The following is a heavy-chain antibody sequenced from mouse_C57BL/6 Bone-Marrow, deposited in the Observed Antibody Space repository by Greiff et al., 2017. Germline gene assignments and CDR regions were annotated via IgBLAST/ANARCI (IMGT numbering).Heavy chain of an antibody. J-gene: IGHJ1*03. CDR2: IYPGSGST. V-gene: IGHV1-55*01. CDR1: GYTFTSYW. CDR3: ARPSYINYWYFDV. D-gene: IGHD2-5*01. Sequence: QVQLKQPGAELVKPGASVKMSCKASGYTFTSYWITWVKQRPGQGLEWIGGIYPGSGSTNYNEKFKSKATLTVDTSASTAYMQLSSLTSEDSAVYFCARPSYINYWYFDVWGTGTTVTVSS.